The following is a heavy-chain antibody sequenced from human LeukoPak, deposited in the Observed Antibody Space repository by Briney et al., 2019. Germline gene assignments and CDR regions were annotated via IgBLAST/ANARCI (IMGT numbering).Heavy chain of an antibody. CDR3: ARDTHRYTRPGYYYGMDV. CDR1: GYTFTSYG. Sequence: GASVKPSRKSSGYTFTSYGINWMRQAPGQGLEWMGRTCAYNGKTNYEQKRQRRVTMTKDTYTRTAYMELRSQRSDDTAVYYCARDTHRYTRPGYYYGMDVWGQGTRVTVSS. J-gene: IGHJ6*02. V-gene: IGHV1-18*01. CDR2: TCAYNGKT. D-gene: IGHD1-14*01.